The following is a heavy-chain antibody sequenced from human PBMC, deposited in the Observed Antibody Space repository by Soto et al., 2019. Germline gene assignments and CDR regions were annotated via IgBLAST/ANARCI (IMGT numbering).Heavy chain of an antibody. CDR1: GYTYTEYP. Sequence: QVQLVQSGAEVKKPGASVKVSCKTSGYTYTEYPIHWVRQAPGQGLEWMGWINVGNGNAKYSQKFQGRVTMTRGTSASTVYMELSSLGSEDTAVYYCTSSSERGYWGQGTLVTVSS. CDR3: TSSSERGY. CDR2: INVGNGNA. J-gene: IGHJ4*02. V-gene: IGHV1-3*01.